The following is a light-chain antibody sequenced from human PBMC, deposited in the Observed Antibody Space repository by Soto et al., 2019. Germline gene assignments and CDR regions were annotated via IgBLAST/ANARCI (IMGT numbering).Light chain of an antibody. V-gene: IGLV2-14*01. CDR2: EVS. Sequence: QSVLTQPASVSGSPGQSITISCTGTSSDVGGYNYVSWYQQHPGKAPKLMIYEVSNRPSGVSNRFSGSMSGNTASLTISGLQAEDEADYYCSSYISSSTLVFGTGTKLTVL. J-gene: IGLJ1*01. CDR3: SSYISSSTLV. CDR1: SSDVGGYNY.